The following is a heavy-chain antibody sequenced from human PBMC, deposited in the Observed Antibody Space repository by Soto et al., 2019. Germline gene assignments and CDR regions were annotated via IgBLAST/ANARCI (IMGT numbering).Heavy chain of an antibody. CDR1: GGSISSRNW. V-gene: IGHV4-4*02. D-gene: IGHD3-10*01. Sequence: QVQLQESGPGLVKPSGTLSLTCAVSGGSISSRNWWSWVRQPPGKGLEWIGEIYHSGSTNYNPSLKRRVTTSVEKAQHQLPLDRSSATAADTAVYYCASKVGELLADAFAIWGQGTTVTVSS. J-gene: IGHJ3*02. CDR3: ASKVGELLADAFAI. CDR2: IYHSGST.